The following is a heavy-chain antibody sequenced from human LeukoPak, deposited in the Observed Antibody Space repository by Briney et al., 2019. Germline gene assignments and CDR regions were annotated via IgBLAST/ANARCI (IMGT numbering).Heavy chain of an antibody. CDR3: ARGRFLGMDV. CDR1: GGSISSGSYY. J-gene: IGHJ6*02. D-gene: IGHD2-21*01. V-gene: IGHV4-61*02. Sequence: SQTLSLTCTVSGGSISSGSYYWSWIQQPAGKGLEWIGRIYTSGSTNYNPSLKSRVTISVDRSKNQFSLKLSSVTAADTAVYYCARGRFLGMDVWGQGTTVTVSS. CDR2: IYTSGST.